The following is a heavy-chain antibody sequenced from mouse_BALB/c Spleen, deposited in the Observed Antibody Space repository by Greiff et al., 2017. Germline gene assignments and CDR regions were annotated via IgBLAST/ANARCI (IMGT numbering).Heavy chain of an antibody. CDR3: ARCPDYYGSSYDYFDY. V-gene: IGHV5-12-1*01. Sequence: EVKVEESGGGLVKPGGSLKLSCAASGFAFSSYDMSWVRQTPEKRLEWVAYISSGGGSTYYPDTVKGRFTISRDNAKNTLYLQMSSLKSEDTAMYYCARCPDYYGSSYDYFDYWGQGTTLTVSS. CDR1: GFAFSSYD. J-gene: IGHJ2*01. D-gene: IGHD1-1*01. CDR2: ISSGGGST.